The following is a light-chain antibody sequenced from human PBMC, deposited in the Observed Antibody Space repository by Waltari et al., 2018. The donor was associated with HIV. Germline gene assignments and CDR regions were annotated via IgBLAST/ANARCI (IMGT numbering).Light chain of an antibody. CDR3: MIWHSGAWV. V-gene: IGLV5-45*02. CDR2: YKSDSDK. Sequence: QAVLTQSPSLSASPGASASLTCTLPSDVNVGTYRRYWYHQKPGSPPQFPLRYKSDSDKQQVSGVPSRFSGSKDASANAGILLISGLQSDDEADYYCMIWHSGAWVFGGGTKLTVL. CDR1: SDVNVGTYR. J-gene: IGLJ3*02.